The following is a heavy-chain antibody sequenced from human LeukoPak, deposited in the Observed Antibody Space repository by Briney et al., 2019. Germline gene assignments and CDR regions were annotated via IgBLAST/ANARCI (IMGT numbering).Heavy chain of an antibody. D-gene: IGHD5-18*01. CDR3: VRAKYSGSYMDV. CDR2: INTDGSST. CDR1: AFTFRSYW. V-gene: IGHV3-74*01. J-gene: IGHJ6*03. Sequence: PGGSLRLSCAASAFTFRSYWMHWVRQVPGKGLVWVSRINTDGSSTSYADSVKGRFTISRDNAKNTLYLQMNSLRAEDTALYYCVRAKYSGSYMDVWGKGTTVTVSS.